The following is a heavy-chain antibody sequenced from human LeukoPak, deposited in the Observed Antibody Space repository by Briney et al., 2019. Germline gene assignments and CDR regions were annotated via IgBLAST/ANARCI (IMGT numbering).Heavy chain of an antibody. V-gene: IGHV1-24*01. J-gene: IGHJ3*02. Sequence: ASVKVSCKVSGYTLTELSLHWVGQAPGKGLDWMGGFDPEDGETIYAQKFQGRVTMTEDTSTDTAYMELSSLRSEDTAVYYCATVIVSSGYYYGGAFDIWGQGTMVTVSS. D-gene: IGHD3-22*01. CDR2: FDPEDGET. CDR1: GYTLTELS. CDR3: ATVIVSSGYYYGGAFDI.